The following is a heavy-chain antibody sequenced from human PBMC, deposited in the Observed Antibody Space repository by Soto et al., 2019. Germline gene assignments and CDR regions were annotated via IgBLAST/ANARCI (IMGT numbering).Heavy chain of an antibody. J-gene: IGHJ4*02. CDR1: GDSVSSNSAA. D-gene: IGHD4-4*01. Sequence: QTLSLTWAISGDSVSSNSAACNWIRHSPSRGLEWLGRTYYRSQWYHDYAISMKSRITINPDTSRNQFSLQLDSVTPEDTAVYYCARDPPDFHSAFDFWGQGTVVTVSS. CDR3: ARDPPDFHSAFDF. V-gene: IGHV6-1*01. CDR2: TYYRSQWYH.